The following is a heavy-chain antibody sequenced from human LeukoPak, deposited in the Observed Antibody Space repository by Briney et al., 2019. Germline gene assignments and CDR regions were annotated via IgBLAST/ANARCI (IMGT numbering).Heavy chain of an antibody. Sequence: PGRSLRLSCAASGFTFSSYGMHWVRQAPGKGLEWVAVIWYDGSNKYYADSVKGRFTISRDNSKNTLYLQMNSLRAEDTAVYYCAREIVGATSAFDIWGQGTMVTVSS. J-gene: IGHJ3*02. V-gene: IGHV3-33*01. D-gene: IGHD1-26*01. CDR3: AREIVGATSAFDI. CDR2: IWYDGSNK. CDR1: GFTFSSYG.